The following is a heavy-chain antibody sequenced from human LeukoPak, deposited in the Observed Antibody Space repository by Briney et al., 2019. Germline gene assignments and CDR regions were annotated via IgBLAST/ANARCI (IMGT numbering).Heavy chain of an antibody. CDR1: GGSTSSYY. CDR3: ARETEVSGGRSWDF. D-gene: IGHD6-19*01. J-gene: IGHJ4*02. Sequence: PSETLSLTCTVSGGSTSSYYWTWIRQPAGKGLEWIGRIHSSGSMNHNPSLKSRITMSVDTSNNQFSLKLSSVTAADTAVYYCARETEVSGGRSWDFWGQGTLVTVSS. V-gene: IGHV4-4*07. CDR2: IHSSGSM.